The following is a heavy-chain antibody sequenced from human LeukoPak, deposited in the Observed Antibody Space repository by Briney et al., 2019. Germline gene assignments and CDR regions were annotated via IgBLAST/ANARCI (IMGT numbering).Heavy chain of an antibody. CDR1: GGSINSGGYY. CDR3: ARELIVPDGGGYYYYYMDV. Sequence: SQTLSLTCSVSGGSINSGGYYWSWIRHHPGKGLEWIGYIYYSGSTYYNPSLKSRVTISVDTSENQLSLKLSSVTAADTAVYYCARELIVPDGGGYYYYYMDVWGKGTTVTVSS. V-gene: IGHV4-31*03. D-gene: IGHD2-2*01. CDR2: IYYSGST. J-gene: IGHJ6*03.